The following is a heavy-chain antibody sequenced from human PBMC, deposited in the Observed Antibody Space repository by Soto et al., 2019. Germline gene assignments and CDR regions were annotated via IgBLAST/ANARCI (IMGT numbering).Heavy chain of an antibody. D-gene: IGHD3-22*01. Sequence: PSETLSLTCTVSGGSISSGSYYWSWIRQPPGKGLEWIGYIYYSGSTTYNPSLKSRVTISVDTSKNQFSLKLTSVTAADTAVYYCARSINYYDSSAYRWGQGTLVTVSS. CDR3: ARSINYYDSSAYR. CDR2: IYYSGST. CDR1: GGSISSGSYY. V-gene: IGHV4-61*01. J-gene: IGHJ4*02.